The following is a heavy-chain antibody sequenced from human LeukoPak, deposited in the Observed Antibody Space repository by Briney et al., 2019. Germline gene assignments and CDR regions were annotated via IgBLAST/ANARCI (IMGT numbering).Heavy chain of an antibody. Sequence: VGSLILSCAVSGFTFSSYWMHWVRQAPGKGLVWVSHIKTDGSTTAYADSVKGRFTISRDNAKNTLYLQMNSLRAEDTAVYYCARDAPPGISLLPELEYYFDYWGQGTLVTVSS. CDR1: GFTFSSYW. V-gene: IGHV3-74*01. CDR3: ARDAPPGISLLPELEYYFDY. CDR2: IKTDGSTT. J-gene: IGHJ4*02. D-gene: IGHD6-13*01.